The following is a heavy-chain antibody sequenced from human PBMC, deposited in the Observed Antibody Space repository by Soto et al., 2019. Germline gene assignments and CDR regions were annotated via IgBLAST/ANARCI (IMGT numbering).Heavy chain of an antibody. J-gene: IGHJ4*02. CDR1: GGSINTGGYY. CDR2: IYYSGST. D-gene: IGHD3-22*01. CDR3: ARVVDSTGYNFYFDY. Sequence: QVQLQESGPGLVKPAQTLSLTCTVSGGSINTGGYYWSWIRQHPVKGLEWIGYIYYSGSTYYNPSLKSRLIISKDTSKNQFSLNVSSVTAADTAVYYCARVVDSTGYNFYFDYWGQGTLVTVSS. V-gene: IGHV4-31*02.